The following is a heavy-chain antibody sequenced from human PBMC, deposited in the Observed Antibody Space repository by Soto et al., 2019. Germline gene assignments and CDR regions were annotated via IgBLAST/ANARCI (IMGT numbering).Heavy chain of an antibody. Sequence: GASVKVSCKASGYTFTSYGISWVRQAPGQGLEWMGWISAYNGNTNYAQKLQGRVTMTTDTSTSTAYMELRSLRSDDTAVYYCARESRFLEWLPNYYYMDVWGKGTTVTSP. D-gene: IGHD3-3*01. J-gene: IGHJ6*03. V-gene: IGHV1-18*01. CDR2: ISAYNGNT. CDR3: ARESRFLEWLPNYYYMDV. CDR1: GYTFTSYG.